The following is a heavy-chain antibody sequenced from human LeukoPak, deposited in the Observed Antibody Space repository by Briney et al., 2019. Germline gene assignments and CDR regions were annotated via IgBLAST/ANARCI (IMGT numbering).Heavy chain of an antibody. V-gene: IGHV4-39*01. CDR2: IYYSGST. CDR1: GGSISSSSYY. D-gene: IGHD6-19*01. CDR3: ARQWLVPSGFDP. J-gene: IGHJ5*02. Sequence: SETLSLTCTVSGGSISSSSYYWGWIRQPPGKGLEWIGSIYYSGSTYYNPSLKSRVTISVDTSKNQFSLKLSSVTAADTAVYYCARQWLVPSGFDPWAREPWSPSPQ.